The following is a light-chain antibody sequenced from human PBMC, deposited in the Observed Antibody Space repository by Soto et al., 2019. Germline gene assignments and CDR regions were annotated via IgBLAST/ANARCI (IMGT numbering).Light chain of an antibody. CDR1: QSVRSSY. Sequence: ETVLTQYPGTLSLSPGERATLSCRASQSVRSSYLAWYQQKPGQARRLLICGASSRSTGIPDRVSRSGAGTDFTLTISRLEPEDFAVYYWHQYDSSPLSFGGWTNVEIK. J-gene: IGKJ4*01. CDR3: HQYDSSPLS. V-gene: IGKV3-20*01. CDR2: GAS.